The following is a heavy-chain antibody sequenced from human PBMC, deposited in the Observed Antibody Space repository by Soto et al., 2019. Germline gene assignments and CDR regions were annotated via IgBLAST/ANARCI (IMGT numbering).Heavy chain of an antibody. V-gene: IGHV4-34*01. CDR1: GGSFSGYY. Sequence: QVQLQQWGAGLLKPSETLSLTCAVYGGSFSGYYWSWIRQPPGKGLEWIGEINHSGSTNYNPSLKSRVTIPVDTSKNQFSLKLSSVTAADTAVYYCARGDCSGGSCFFDYWGQGTLVTVSS. CDR2: INHSGST. J-gene: IGHJ4*02. D-gene: IGHD2-15*01. CDR3: ARGDCSGGSCFFDY.